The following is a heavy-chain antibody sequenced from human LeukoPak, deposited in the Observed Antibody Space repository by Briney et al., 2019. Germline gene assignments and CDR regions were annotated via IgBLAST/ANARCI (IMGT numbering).Heavy chain of an antibody. CDR2: INHSGST. J-gene: IGHJ4*02. V-gene: IGHV4-34*01. CDR3: ARKGHDFWSGYYCY. Sequence: SETLSLTCAVYGGSFSGYYWSWIRQPPGKGLEWIGEINHSGSTNYNPSLKSRVTISVDTSKNQFSLKLSSVTAADTAVYYCARKGHDFWSGYYCYWGQGTLVTVSS. CDR1: GGSFSGYY. D-gene: IGHD3-3*01.